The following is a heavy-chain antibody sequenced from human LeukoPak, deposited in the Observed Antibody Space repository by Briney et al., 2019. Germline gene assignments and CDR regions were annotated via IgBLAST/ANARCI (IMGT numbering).Heavy chain of an antibody. J-gene: IGHJ4*02. CDR2: IKSKTNGGTT. Sequence: GGSLRLSCAASGFAFTNAWMSWVRQAPGKGLEWVGRIKSKTNGGTTDYAAPVKGRFTISRDDSKNTLFLQMNTLKTEDTAMYYCTSDDPVNRSWGQGTLVTVSS. V-gene: IGHV3-15*01. D-gene: IGHD2/OR15-2a*01. CDR3: TSDDPVNRS. CDR1: GFAFTNAW.